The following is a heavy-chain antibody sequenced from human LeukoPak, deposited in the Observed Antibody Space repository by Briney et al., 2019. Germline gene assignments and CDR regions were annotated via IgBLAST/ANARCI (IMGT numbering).Heavy chain of an antibody. CDR1: GYSFTSYW. CDR2: IYPGDSDT. V-gene: IGHV5-51*01. J-gene: IGHJ4*02. Sequence: GESLKISCKGSGYSFTSYWIGWMRQMPGKGLEWMGIIYPGDSDTRYSPSFQGQVTISVDKSISTAYLQWSSLKASDTAMYYCARLTYYYGSGSYWPGYFDYWGQGTLVTVSS. CDR3: ARLTYYYGSGSYWPGYFDY. D-gene: IGHD3-10*01.